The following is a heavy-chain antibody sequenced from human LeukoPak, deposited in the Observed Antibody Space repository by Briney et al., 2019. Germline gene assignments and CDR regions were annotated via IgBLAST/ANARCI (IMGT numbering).Heavy chain of an antibody. Sequence: QPGGSLRLSCAASGFTFSSYGMHWVRQPPGKGLEWVAVISHDGSIKYYVGSVKGRFTISRDNSENTLYLQMNSLRVEDTAAYYCAKGSYYDSSGSFYFDYWGQGTLVTVSS. V-gene: IGHV3-30*18. CDR3: AKGSYYDSSGSFYFDY. CDR2: ISHDGSIK. CDR1: GFTFSSYG. J-gene: IGHJ4*02. D-gene: IGHD3-22*01.